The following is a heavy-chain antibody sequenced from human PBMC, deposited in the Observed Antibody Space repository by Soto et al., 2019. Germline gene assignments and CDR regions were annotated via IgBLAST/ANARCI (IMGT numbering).Heavy chain of an antibody. CDR1: GGSISSYY. D-gene: IGHD3-3*01. V-gene: IGHV4-4*07. CDR3: ARDQLDFWSGSWNWFDP. J-gene: IGHJ5*02. CDR2: IYTSGST. Sequence: SETLSLTCTVSGGSISSYYWSWIRQPAGKGLEWIGRIYTSGSTNYNPSLKSRVTMSVDTSKNQFSLKLSSVTAADTAVYYCARDQLDFWSGSWNWFDPWGQGTLVTVSS.